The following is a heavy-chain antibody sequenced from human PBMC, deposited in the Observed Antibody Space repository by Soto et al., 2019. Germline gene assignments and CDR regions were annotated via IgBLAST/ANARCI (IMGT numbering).Heavy chain of an antibody. J-gene: IGHJ4*02. D-gene: IGHD7-27*01. CDR2: IYNGGSN. V-gene: IGHV4-30-4*01. CDR1: GGSISTVNYC. Sequence: QVQLQESGPGLVKPSQTLSLTCTVFGGSISTVNYCWSWIRQPPDKGLEWIGDIYNGGSNYNSPSLNSRVTSQVDTHKDQFYLKLSAGSDEDAAVYYCTRVPSGDQVDYWGQGTLVTVSS. CDR3: TRVPSGDQVDY.